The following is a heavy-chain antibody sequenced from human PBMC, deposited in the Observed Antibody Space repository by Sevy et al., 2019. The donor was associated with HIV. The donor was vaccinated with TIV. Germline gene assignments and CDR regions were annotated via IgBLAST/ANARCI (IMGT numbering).Heavy chain of an antibody. CDR1: GDTLTNYA. J-gene: IGHJ4*02. D-gene: IGHD3-22*01. V-gene: IGHV1-69*13. CDR2: IIPIVRSA. Sequence: ASVKVSCKASGDTLTNYALSWVRQAPGQGLEWMGGIIPIVRSAKSAQKFQDRVTITADDSTNTAYMELNSLRSEDTAMYYCARLTSAIDYDISGPRDYWGQGTLVTVSS. CDR3: ARLTSAIDYDISGPRDY.